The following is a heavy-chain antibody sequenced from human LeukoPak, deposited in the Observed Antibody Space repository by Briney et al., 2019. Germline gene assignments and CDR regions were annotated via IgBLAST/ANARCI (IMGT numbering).Heavy chain of an antibody. J-gene: IGHJ6*03. D-gene: IGHD3-3*02. Sequence: GASVKVSFKASGYTFTVYYMHWVRQAPGQGLEWMGWINPKRGDTNYAQKFQGRVTMTRDTSISTVYMELSRLRSDDTAVYYCASGRTIFYYYMDVWGKGTTVTISS. V-gene: IGHV1-2*02. CDR2: INPKRGDT. CDR3: ASGRTIFYYYMDV. CDR1: GYTFTVYY.